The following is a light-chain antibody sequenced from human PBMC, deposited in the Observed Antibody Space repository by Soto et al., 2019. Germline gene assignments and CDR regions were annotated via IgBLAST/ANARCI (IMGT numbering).Light chain of an antibody. CDR2: DDS. V-gene: IGLV3-21*02. CDR1: NIGSQS. CDR3: QVWDTSSDHVI. Sequence: SYELTQSPSVSVPPGQTARITCGGNNIGSQSVHWYQQKPGQAPVLVVYDDSDRPLGIPERFSGSNSGNTATLTISRVEAGDEADYYCQVWDTSSDHVIFGGGTKVTVL. J-gene: IGLJ2*01.